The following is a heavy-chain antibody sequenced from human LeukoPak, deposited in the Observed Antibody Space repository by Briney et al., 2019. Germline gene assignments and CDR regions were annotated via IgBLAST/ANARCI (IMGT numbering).Heavy chain of an antibody. J-gene: IGHJ4*02. Sequence: PSETLSLTCAVSGYSISSGYYRGWIRQPPGKGLEWIGSIYHSGSTYYNPSLKSRVTISVDTSKNQFSLKLSSVTAADTAVYYCARIGGYSYGGALDYWGQGTLVTVSS. V-gene: IGHV4-38-2*01. D-gene: IGHD5-18*01. CDR2: IYHSGST. CDR1: GYSISSGYY. CDR3: ARIGGYSYGGALDY.